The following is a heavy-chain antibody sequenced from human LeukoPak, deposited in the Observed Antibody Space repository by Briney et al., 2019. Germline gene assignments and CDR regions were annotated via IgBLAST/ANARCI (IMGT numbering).Heavy chain of an antibody. V-gene: IGHV4-4*07. Sequence: SETLSLTCTVSGGSISSYYWSWIRQPAGKGLEWIGRIYTSGSTNYNPSLKSRVTISVDTSKNQFSLKLSSVTAADTAVYYCARLSDCGGDCYAYYYYYYGMDVWGQGTTVTVSS. CDR1: GGSISSYY. J-gene: IGHJ6*02. CDR3: ARLSDCGGDCYAYYYYYYGMDV. D-gene: IGHD2-21*02. CDR2: IYTSGST.